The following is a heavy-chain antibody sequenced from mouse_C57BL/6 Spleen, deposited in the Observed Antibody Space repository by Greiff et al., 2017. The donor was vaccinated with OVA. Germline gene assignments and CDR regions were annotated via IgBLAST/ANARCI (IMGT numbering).Heavy chain of an antibody. V-gene: IGHV1-52*01. Sequence: VQLQQPGAELVRPGSSVKLSCKASGYTFTSYWMHWVKQRPIQGLEWIGNIDPSDSETHYNQKFKDKATLTVDKSSSTAHMQLSSLTSEDSAVYYCARGGQGWDYFDYWGQGTTLTVSS. CDR3: ARGGQGWDYFDY. D-gene: IGHD3-3*01. CDR2: IDPSDSET. J-gene: IGHJ2*01. CDR1: GYTFTSYW.